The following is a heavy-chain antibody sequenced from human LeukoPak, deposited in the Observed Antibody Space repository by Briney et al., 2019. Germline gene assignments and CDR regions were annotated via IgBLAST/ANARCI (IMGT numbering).Heavy chain of an antibody. V-gene: IGHV3-66*01. Sequence: GGSLRLSCAASGFTVRSNYMSWVRQAPGKGLEWVSVIYSGGSTYYADSVKGRFTISRDNSKNTLYLQMNSLRAEDTAVYYCARTEAAAFDYWGQGTLVTVSS. CDR2: IYSGGST. J-gene: IGHJ4*02. CDR1: GFTVRSNY. D-gene: IGHD6-13*01. CDR3: ARTEAAAFDY.